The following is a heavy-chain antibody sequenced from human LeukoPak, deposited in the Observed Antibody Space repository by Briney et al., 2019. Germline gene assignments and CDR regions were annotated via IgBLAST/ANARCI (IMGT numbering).Heavy chain of an antibody. CDR1: GFRVTTSW. J-gene: IGHJ6*03. CDR2: INFDGSAS. V-gene: IGHV3-74*03. Sequence: GGSLRLSCAAAGFRVTTSWMDWVRHAAGKGMVWVSRINFDGSASKYADSVKGRFTISRDNTKNTLSLQMYSLRGEDTAVYYCAGAQKKNYYINVWGKGTTVTVSS. CDR3: AGAQKKNYYINV.